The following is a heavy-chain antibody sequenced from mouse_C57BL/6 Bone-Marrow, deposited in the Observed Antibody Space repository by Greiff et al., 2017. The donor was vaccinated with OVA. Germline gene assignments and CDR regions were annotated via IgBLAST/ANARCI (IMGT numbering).Heavy chain of an antibody. CDR1: GFTFSDYG. CDR2: ISSGSSTI. Sequence: EVMLVESGGGLVKPGGSLKLSCAASGFTFSDYGMHWVRQAPEKGLEWVAYISSGSSTIYYADTVKGRFTISRDNAKNTLCLQMTSLGSEDTAMYYCARHGRLDYWGQGTTLTVSS. D-gene: IGHD1-1*01. CDR3: ARHGRLDY. V-gene: IGHV5-17*01. J-gene: IGHJ2*01.